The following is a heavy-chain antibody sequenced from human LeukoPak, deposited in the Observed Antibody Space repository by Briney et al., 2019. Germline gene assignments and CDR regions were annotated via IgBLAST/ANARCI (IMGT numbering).Heavy chain of an antibody. V-gene: IGHV1-18*01. CDR2: ISAYNGNT. Sequence: ASVKVSCKASGYTFTSYVISWVRQAPGQGLEWMGWISAYNGNTNYAQKLQGRVTMTTDTSTSTAYMELRSLRSDDTAVYYCARDLMDGSGSYFSPSPFDYWGQGTLVTVSS. CDR3: ARDLMDGSGSYFSPSPFDY. D-gene: IGHD3-10*01. CDR1: GYTFTSYV. J-gene: IGHJ4*02.